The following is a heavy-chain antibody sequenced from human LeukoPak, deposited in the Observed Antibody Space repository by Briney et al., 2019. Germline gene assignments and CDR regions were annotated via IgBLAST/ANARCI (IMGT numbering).Heavy chain of an antibody. CDR1: GGSFSGYY. CDR2: INHSGST. Sequence: SETLSLTXAVYGGSFSGYYWSWIRQPPGKGLEWIGEINHSGSTNYNPSLKSRVTISVDTSKNQFSLKLSSVTAADTAVYYCGGYCSSTSCRRAGYYYYYMDVWGKGTTVTVSS. CDR3: GGYCSSTSCRRAGYYYYYMDV. D-gene: IGHD2-2*01. J-gene: IGHJ6*03. V-gene: IGHV4-34*01.